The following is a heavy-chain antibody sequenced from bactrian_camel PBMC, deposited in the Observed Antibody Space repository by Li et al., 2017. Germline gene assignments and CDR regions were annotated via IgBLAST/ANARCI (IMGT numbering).Heavy chain of an antibody. CDR3: KADRLGSMVYVLSC. V-gene: IGHV3S53*01. CDR2: ISGDGTT. Sequence: QVQLVESGGGLVQPGGSLTLSCLASGHSFENSDMGWYRQAPGNECELVSSISGDGTTYYAESVRGRFTISKDVTKNIVSLQMDSLKPEDTAMYYCKADRLGSMVYVLSCWGQGTQVTVS. CDR1: GHSFENSD. D-gene: IGHD3*01. J-gene: IGHJ4*01.